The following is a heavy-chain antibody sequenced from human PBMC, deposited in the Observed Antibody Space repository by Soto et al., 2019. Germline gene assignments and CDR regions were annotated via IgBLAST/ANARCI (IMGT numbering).Heavy chain of an antibody. CDR2: IFYSGST. J-gene: IGHJ4*02. Sequence: QLQLQESGPGLVKPWETLSLTCTVSGDSISSSNYFWGWIRQPPGKGLEWIGTIFYSGSTYYNPSIERRVTITVDTSKNQFSLRLISVTAADTAMYYCARRYGWLYCDYWGQGSLVTVSS. CDR1: GDSISSSNYF. CDR3: ARRYGWLYCDY. V-gene: IGHV4-39*01. D-gene: IGHD6-19*01.